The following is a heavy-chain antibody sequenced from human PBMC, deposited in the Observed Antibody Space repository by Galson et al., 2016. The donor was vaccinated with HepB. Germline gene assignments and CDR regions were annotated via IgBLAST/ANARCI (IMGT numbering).Heavy chain of an antibody. J-gene: IGHJ5*01. CDR3: AKASGYSNTWLNF. V-gene: IGHV3-23*01. Sequence: SLRLSCAASGFIFSSSVMSWVRQAPGKGLEWVLVTSNLVDSTYYADSVKGRFTITRDNSRNTLYLQMNSLRAEDTAEYYCAKASGYSNTWLNFWGQGTLVTVSS. CDR2: TSNLVDST. D-gene: IGHD5-12*01. CDR1: GFIFSSSV.